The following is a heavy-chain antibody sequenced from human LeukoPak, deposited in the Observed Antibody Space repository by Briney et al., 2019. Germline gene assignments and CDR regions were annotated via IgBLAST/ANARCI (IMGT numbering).Heavy chain of an antibody. J-gene: IGHJ6*03. CDR2: ISSSGSTI. D-gene: IGHD6-13*01. V-gene: IGHV3-48*03. Sequence: GGSLRLSCAASGFTFSSYEMNWVRQAPGKGLEWVSYISSSGSTIYYADSVKGRFTISRDNAKNSLYLQMNSLRAEDTALYHCARVGYSSSWRYDYYYYYYMDVWGKGTTVTISS. CDR3: ARVGYSSSWRYDYYYYYYMDV. CDR1: GFTFSSYE.